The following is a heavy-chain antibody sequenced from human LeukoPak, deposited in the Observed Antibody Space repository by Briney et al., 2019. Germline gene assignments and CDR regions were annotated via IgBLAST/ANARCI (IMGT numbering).Heavy chain of an antibody. CDR3: ARGPSPTNFDY. CDR2: ITSSSSYI. Sequence: GGSLRLSCAASGFTFSSYSMNWVRQAPGKGLEWVSSITSSSSYIYYADSVKGRFTISRDNAKNSLYLQMNSLRAEDTAVYYCARGPSPTNFDYWGQGTLVTVSS. J-gene: IGHJ4*02. D-gene: IGHD5-12*01. CDR1: GFTFSSYS. V-gene: IGHV3-21*01.